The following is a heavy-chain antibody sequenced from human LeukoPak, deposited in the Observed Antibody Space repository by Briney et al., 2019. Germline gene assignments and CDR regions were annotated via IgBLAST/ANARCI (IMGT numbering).Heavy chain of an antibody. V-gene: IGHV4-39*07. CDR1: GGSISSSSYY. CDR2: IYTSGST. CDR3: ARELAWPQFDS. J-gene: IGHJ4*02. Sequence: SETLSLTCTVSGGSISSSSYYWGWIRQPPGKGLEWIGRIYTSGSTNYNPSLKSRVTMSVDKSKNQFSLKLSSVTAADTAVYYCARELAWPQFDSWGQGTLVTVSP.